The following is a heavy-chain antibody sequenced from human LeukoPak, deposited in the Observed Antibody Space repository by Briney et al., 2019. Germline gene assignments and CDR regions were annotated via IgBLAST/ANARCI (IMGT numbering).Heavy chain of an antibody. CDR1: GFTFSNYA. Sequence: GGSLRLSCAASGFTFSNYAMSWVRQAPGKGLEWVSAISGSGDTTYYADSVKGRFTISRDNSKNTLYLQMNSLRAEDTALYYCSRDRRTWFDPWGQGTLVTVSS. V-gene: IGHV3-23*01. CDR3: SRDRRTWFDP. J-gene: IGHJ5*02. CDR2: ISGSGDTT.